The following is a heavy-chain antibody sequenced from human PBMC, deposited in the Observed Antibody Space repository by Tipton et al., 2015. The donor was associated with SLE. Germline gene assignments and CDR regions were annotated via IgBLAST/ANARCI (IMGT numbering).Heavy chain of an antibody. CDR2: ISFDGSNK. V-gene: IGHV3-30*18. D-gene: IGHD7-27*01. CDR1: GFTFSNYD. CDR3: AKAGARRASYYYYYGMDV. Sequence: SLRLSCAASGFTFSNYDMHWVRQAPGKGLEWVAVISFDGSNKYYADSVKGRFTISRDNSKNTLYLQMNSLRAEDTAVYYCAKAGARRASYYYYYGMDVWGQGTTVTVSS. J-gene: IGHJ6*02.